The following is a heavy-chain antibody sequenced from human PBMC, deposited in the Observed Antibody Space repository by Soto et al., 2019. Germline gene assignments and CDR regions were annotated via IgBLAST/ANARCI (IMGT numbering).Heavy chain of an antibody. Sequence: ASVKVSCKASGYTFTSYGITWVRQAPGQGLEWMGWISAYNGNTNYAQKLQGRVTMTTDTSTSTAYMELRSLRSDDTAVYYCARRQWLDDAFDIWGQGTMVTVSS. D-gene: IGHD6-19*01. CDR3: ARRQWLDDAFDI. J-gene: IGHJ3*02. V-gene: IGHV1-18*01. CDR2: ISAYNGNT. CDR1: GYTFTSYG.